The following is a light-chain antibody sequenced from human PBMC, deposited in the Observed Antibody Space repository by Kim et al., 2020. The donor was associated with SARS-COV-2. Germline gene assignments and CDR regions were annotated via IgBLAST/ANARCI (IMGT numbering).Light chain of an antibody. CDR1: NIGSKS. V-gene: IGLV3-21*04. Sequence: SYELTQPPSVSVAPGKTARITCGGNNIGSKSVHWYQQKPGQAPVLVIYYDSDRPSGIPERFSGYNSGNTATLTISRVEAGDEADYYCQVWDSSSDHLYVFGTGTKVTVL. CDR3: QVWDSSSDHLYV. CDR2: YDS. J-gene: IGLJ1*01.